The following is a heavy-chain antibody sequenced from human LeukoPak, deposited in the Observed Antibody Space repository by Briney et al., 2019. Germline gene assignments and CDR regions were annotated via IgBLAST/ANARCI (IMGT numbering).Heavy chain of an antibody. J-gene: IGHJ4*02. D-gene: IGHD3/OR15-3a*01. CDR3: AKSLMFGKLLGDYQEGFDY. Sequence: PGGSLRLSCAASGFTFSSYGMHWVRQAPGKGLEWVAVISYDGSNKYYADSVKGRFTISRDNSKNTLYLQMNSLRAEDSAVYYCAKSLMFGKLLGDYQEGFDYWGQGTLVTVSS. CDR2: ISYDGSNK. CDR1: GFTFSSYG. V-gene: IGHV3-30*18.